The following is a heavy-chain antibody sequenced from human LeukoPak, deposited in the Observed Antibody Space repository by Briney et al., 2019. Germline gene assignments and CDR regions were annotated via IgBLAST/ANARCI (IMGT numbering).Heavy chain of an antibody. D-gene: IGHD5-18*01. Sequence: GGSLRLSCAASGFTFSSYAMSWVRQAPGKGLEWVSAISGSGGSTYYADSVKGRFTISRDNSKNTLYLQMNSPRAEDTAVYYCAKAGGYSYAYCFDYWGQGTLVTVSP. J-gene: IGHJ4*02. CDR3: AKAGGYSYAYCFDY. CDR1: GFTFSSYA. V-gene: IGHV3-23*01. CDR2: ISGSGGST.